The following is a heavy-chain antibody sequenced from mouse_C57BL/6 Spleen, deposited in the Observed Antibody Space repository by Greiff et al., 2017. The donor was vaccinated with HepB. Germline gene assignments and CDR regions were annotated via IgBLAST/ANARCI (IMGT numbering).Heavy chain of an antibody. D-gene: IGHD1-1*01. CDR3: ARSNYYGSSPWYFDV. J-gene: IGHJ1*03. CDR1: GYAFSSSW. V-gene: IGHV1-82*01. CDR2: IYPGDGDT. Sequence: LVESGPELVKPGASVKISCKASGYAFSSSWMNWVKQRPGKGLEWIGRIYPGDGDTNYNGKFKGKATLTADKSSSTAYMQLSSLTSEDSAVYFCARSNYYGSSPWYFDVWGTGTTVTVSS.